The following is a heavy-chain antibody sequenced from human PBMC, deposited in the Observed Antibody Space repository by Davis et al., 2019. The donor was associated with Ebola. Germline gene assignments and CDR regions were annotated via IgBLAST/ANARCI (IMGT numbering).Heavy chain of an antibody. CDR2: IYSGGRT. CDR3: ARDLKFDRYYYYGMDV. J-gene: IGHJ6*02. CDR1: GFTVSSNY. D-gene: IGHD3-9*01. Sequence: PGGSLRLSCAASGFTVSSNYMSWVRQAPGKGLEWVSVIYSGGRTYYADSVKGRFTISRDNAKNSLYLQMNSLRAEDTAVYYCARDLKFDRYYYYGMDVWGQGTTVTVSS. V-gene: IGHV3-53*01.